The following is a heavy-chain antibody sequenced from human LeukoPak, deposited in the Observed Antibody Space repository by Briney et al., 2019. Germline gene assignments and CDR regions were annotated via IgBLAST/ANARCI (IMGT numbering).Heavy chain of an antibody. CDR2: ISWNSGSI. V-gene: IGHV3-9*01. J-gene: IGHJ3*02. Sequence: PGGSLRLSCAASGFTFDDYAMHWVRQAPGKGLEWVSGISWNSGSIGYADSVKGRFTISRDNSKNTLYLQMNSLRAEDTAVYYCAKEVAYSYGSDAFDIWGQGTMVTVSS. D-gene: IGHD5-18*01. CDR1: GFTFDDYA. CDR3: AKEVAYSYGSDAFDI.